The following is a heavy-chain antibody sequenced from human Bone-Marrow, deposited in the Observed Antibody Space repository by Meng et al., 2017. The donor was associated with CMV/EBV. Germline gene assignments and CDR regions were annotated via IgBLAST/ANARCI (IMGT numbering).Heavy chain of an antibody. D-gene: IGHD3-3*01. V-gene: IGHV1-8*03. CDR1: GYTFYSYD. J-gene: IGHJ6*02. CDR3: ARVQTYYDFWSGYYTGSIHYYGMDV. Sequence: APVKFSCKASGYTFYSYDINWVRQATGQGFEWMGWMNPNSGNTGYAQKFQGRVTITRNTSISTAYMELSSLRSEDTAVYYCARVQTYYDFWSGYYTGSIHYYGMDVWGQGTTVTVSS. CDR2: MNPNSGNT.